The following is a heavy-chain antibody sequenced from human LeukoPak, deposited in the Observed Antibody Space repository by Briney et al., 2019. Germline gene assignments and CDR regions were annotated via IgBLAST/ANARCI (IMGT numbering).Heavy chain of an antibody. CDR3: ARTRQPTDAVVVVVAATPRYYYYGMDV. D-gene: IGHD2-15*01. Sequence: GASVKVSCKASGGTFISYAISWVRQAPGQGLEWMGGIIPIFGTANYAQKFQGRVTITADESTSTAYMELSSLRSEDTAVYYCARTRQPTDAVVVVVAATPRYYYYGMDVWGKGTTVTVSS. CDR1: GGTFISYA. CDR2: IIPIFGTA. J-gene: IGHJ6*04. V-gene: IGHV1-69*13.